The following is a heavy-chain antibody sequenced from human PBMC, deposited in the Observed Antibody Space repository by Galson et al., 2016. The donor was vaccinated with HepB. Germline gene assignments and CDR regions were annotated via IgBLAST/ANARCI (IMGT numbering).Heavy chain of an antibody. D-gene: IGHD4-23*01. J-gene: IGHJ5*02. CDR2: ISSSGSLK. CDR3: VRDHSVVPTTAYNWFDP. CDR1: GFTLSSYS. V-gene: IGHV3-21*01. Sequence: SLRLSCAASGFTLSSYSMNWVRQAPGKGLEWVSSISSSGSLKFYANSLKGRFTISRDNTKNTLYLQMNSLRAEDTAVYFCVRDHSVVPTTAYNWFDPWGRGTLVTVSS.